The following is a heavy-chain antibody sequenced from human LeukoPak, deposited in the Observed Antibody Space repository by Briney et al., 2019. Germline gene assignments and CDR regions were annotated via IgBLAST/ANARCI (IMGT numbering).Heavy chain of an antibody. CDR1: GFTFSSYW. Sequence: PGGSLRLSSAVSGFTFSSYWMNWVRQAPGKGLEWVANIKQDGSEKNYVDSVKGRFTTSRDNAKSSLFLQMNDLRAEDTAVYYCAKGGRGNGEVYWGQGTLVTVSS. D-gene: IGHD2-8*01. CDR2: IKQDGSEK. J-gene: IGHJ4*02. CDR3: AKGGRGNGEVY. V-gene: IGHV3-7*01.